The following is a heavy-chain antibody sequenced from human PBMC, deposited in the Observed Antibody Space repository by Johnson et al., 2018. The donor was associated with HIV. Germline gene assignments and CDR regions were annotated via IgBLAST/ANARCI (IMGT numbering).Heavy chain of an antibody. J-gene: IGHJ3*02. CDR3: ARDGGIGSTREDAFDI. CDR2: LDWYGGRT. Sequence: MQLVESGGGVVRPGGSLRLSCAASGFTFDDYAMSWFRQAPAKGLERLSGLDWYGGRTGYADSVKGRFPISRDTSKNTLYLQMNSLRAEDTAVYYCARDGGIGSTREDAFDIWGQGTMVIVSS. V-gene: IGHV3-20*04. D-gene: IGHD2-2*01. CDR1: GFTFDDYA.